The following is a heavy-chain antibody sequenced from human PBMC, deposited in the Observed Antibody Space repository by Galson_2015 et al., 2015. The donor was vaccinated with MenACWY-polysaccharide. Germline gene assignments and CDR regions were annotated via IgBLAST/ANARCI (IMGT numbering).Heavy chain of an antibody. Sequence: LSLTCTVSGGSISSSSYYWGWIRQPPGKGLEWIGSIYYSGSTYYNPSLKSRVTISVDTSKNQFSLKLSSATAADTAVYYCARRYDPYSYGYGHNWFDPWGQGTLVTVSS. CDR2: IYYSGST. V-gene: IGHV4-39*01. J-gene: IGHJ5*02. D-gene: IGHD5-18*01. CDR3: ARRYDPYSYGYGHNWFDP. CDR1: GGSISSSSYY.